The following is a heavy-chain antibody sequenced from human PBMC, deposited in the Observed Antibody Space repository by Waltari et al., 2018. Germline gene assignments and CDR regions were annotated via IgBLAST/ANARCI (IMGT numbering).Heavy chain of an antibody. Sequence: QVQLVQSGAEVKKPGASVKVSCKASGYTFTSYGISWVRQAPGQGLEWMGWISAYNGNTNYAQKLQGRVTMTTDTSTSTAYMELRSLRSDDTAVYYCARGVFLEWLSLSYYYYYMDVWGKGTTVTVSS. CDR1: GYTFTSYG. J-gene: IGHJ6*03. CDR2: ISAYNGNT. D-gene: IGHD3-3*01. V-gene: IGHV1-18*01. CDR3: ARGVFLEWLSLSYYYYYMDV.